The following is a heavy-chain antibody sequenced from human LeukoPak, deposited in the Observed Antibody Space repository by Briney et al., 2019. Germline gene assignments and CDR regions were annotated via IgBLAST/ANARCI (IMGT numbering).Heavy chain of an antibody. D-gene: IGHD6-19*01. CDR3: AREWLISMPYFDY. CDR1: GFTFSGYS. CDR2: ISSSSSYI. V-gene: IGHV3-21*01. J-gene: IGHJ4*02. Sequence: GGSLRLSCAASGFTFSGYSMNWVRQAPGKGLEWVSSISSSSSYIYYADSVKGRFTISRDNAKNSLYLQMNSLRAEDTAVYYCAREWLISMPYFDYWGQGTLVTVSS.